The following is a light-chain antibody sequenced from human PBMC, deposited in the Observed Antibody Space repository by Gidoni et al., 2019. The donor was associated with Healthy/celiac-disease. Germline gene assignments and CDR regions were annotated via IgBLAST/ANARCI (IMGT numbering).Light chain of an antibody. V-gene: IGLV3-21*02. CDR2: DDS. J-gene: IGLJ1*01. Sequence: SYVLTQPPSVSVAPGQPARLTCGGNNIGSKSVQWYQQKPGQAPVLVVYDDSDRPSGIPERFSGSNSGNTATLTISRVEAGDEADYYCQVWDSSSDPYYVFGTGTKVTVL. CDR3: QVWDSSSDPYYV. CDR1: NIGSKS.